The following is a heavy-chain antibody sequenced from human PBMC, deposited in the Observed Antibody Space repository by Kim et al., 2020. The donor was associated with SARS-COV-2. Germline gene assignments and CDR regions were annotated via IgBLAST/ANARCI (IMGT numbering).Heavy chain of an antibody. Sequence: GGSLRLSCAASGFTFSSYAMHWVRQAPGKGLEWVAVISYDGSNKYYADSVKGRFTISRDNSKNTLYLQMNSLRAEDTAVYYYARGAGMTAITFVVFYYD. D-gene: IGHD2-21*02. CDR3: ARGAGMTAITFVVFYYD. CDR1: GFTFSSYA. V-gene: IGHV3-30*04. CDR2: ISYDGSNK. J-gene: IGHJ6*01.